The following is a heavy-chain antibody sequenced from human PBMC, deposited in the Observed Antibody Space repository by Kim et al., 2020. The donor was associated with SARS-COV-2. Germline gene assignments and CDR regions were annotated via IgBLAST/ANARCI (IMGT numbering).Heavy chain of an antibody. V-gene: IGHV1-2*02. CDR3: ARSVASSPHDY. J-gene: IGHJ4*02. D-gene: IGHD6-19*01. Sequence: TTYAQKFQGRVTMTSDTSITTAYMGVSGLRSDDTAVYYCARSVASSPHDYWGQGTLVTVSS. CDR2: T.